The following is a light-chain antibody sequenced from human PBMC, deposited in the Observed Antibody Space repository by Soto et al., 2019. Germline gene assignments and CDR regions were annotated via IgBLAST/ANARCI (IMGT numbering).Light chain of an antibody. CDR3: QQYGSSPRT. CDR2: GAS. J-gene: IGKJ1*01. Sequence: EIVLTQSPGTLSLSPGERATLSCRASQSISNSYLAWYQQKPGQAPRLLMYGASSRATGIPDRFSGSGSVTDFTLTISRLEPEDFEVYFCQQYGSSPRTFGQGTKVDIK. V-gene: IGKV3-20*01. CDR1: QSISNSY.